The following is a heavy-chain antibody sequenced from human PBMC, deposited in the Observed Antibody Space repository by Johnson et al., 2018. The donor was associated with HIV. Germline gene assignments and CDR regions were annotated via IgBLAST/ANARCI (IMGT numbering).Heavy chain of an antibody. J-gene: IGHJ3*02. CDR2: IYSGGST. D-gene: IGHD5-24*01. CDR1: GFSVSRNH. V-gene: IGHV3-66*01. Sequence: VQLVESGGGVVQPGRSLRLSCGASGFSVSRNHMNWVRQVPGKGLEWVSVIYSGGSTYYADSVKGRFTISRDNSKNTLYLQMNRLRAEDTAVYYCAREWLYAFDIWGQGTVVTVSS. CDR3: AREWLYAFDI.